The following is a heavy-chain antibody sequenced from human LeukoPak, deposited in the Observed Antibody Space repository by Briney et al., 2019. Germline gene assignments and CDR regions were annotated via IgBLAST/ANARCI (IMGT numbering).Heavy chain of an antibody. D-gene: IGHD1-7*01. CDR1: GFTFSSHG. Sequence: PGGSLRLSCVASGFTFSSHGMHWVRQAPGKGLEWVAVTWYDGSTKYYADSVKGRFTISRDNSKNTLSLEMNSLRAADTAVDYCARWGNYKVMDVWGQGTTVTVSS. CDR2: TWYDGSTK. V-gene: IGHV3-33*01. CDR3: ARWGNYKVMDV. J-gene: IGHJ6*02.